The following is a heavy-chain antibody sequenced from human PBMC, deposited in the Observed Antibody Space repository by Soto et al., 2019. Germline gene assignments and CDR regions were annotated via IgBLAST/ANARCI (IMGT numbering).Heavy chain of an antibody. CDR1: GYTFSSIG. CDR3: ARDLDGSGSYYTNY. V-gene: IGHV1-18*03. J-gene: IGHJ4*02. D-gene: IGHD3-10*01. CDR2: ISPHKDDT. Sequence: QVQLVQSGAEVKKPGASVTVSCKTSGYTFSSIGISWVRQAPGQGLEWMGWISPHKDDTYYAQRLQGRVTMTTDTSTSTAYMELRSLRSDDMAVYFCARDLDGSGSYYTNYWGQGTLVTVSS.